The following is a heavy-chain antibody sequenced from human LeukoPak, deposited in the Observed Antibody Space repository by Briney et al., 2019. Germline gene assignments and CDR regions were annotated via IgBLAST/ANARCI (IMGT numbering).Heavy chain of an antibody. J-gene: IGHJ5*02. CDR2: ISGSGGST. CDR3: ASSPRRYFDSSGYYFA. V-gene: IGHV3-23*01. Sequence: PGGSPRLSCAASRFTFSSYAMSWVRQAPGKGLEWVSAISGSGGSTYYADSVKGRFTISRDNSKNTLYLQMNSLRAEDTAVYYCASSPRRYFDSSGYYFAWGQGTLATVSS. D-gene: IGHD3-22*01. CDR1: RFTFSSYA.